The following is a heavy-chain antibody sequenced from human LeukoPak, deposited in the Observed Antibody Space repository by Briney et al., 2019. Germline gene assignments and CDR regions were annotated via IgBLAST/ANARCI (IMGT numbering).Heavy chain of an antibody. CDR3: SRYPSDQYYFDY. CDR2: IYSGGST. D-gene: IGHD6-6*01. Sequence: GGSLRLSCAASGFTVSSNYMGWVRQAPGKGLECVSVIYSGGSTYYADSVKGRFTISRDNSKNTLYLQMNSLRAEDTAVYYCSRYPSDQYYFDYWAQGTLVTVSS. J-gene: IGHJ4*02. CDR1: GFTVSSNY. V-gene: IGHV3-53*01.